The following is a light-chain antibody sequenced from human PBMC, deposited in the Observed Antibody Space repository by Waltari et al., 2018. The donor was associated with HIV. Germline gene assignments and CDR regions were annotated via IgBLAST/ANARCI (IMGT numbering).Light chain of an antibody. CDR2: GTS. CDR1: ESLISY. CDR3: QQTFSPPRT. J-gene: IGKJ2*01. Sequence: INMPHPPSSLSASVGDRVTITCRASESLISYINWYHQSPGKAPALLIFGTSTLQGGVRSGFGGSGSETEFALSSAGLQREDFGTYFCQQTFSPPRTFGPGT. V-gene: IGKV1-39*01.